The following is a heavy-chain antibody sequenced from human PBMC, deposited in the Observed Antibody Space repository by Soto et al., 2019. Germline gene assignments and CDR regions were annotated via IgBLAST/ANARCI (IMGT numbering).Heavy chain of an antibody. V-gene: IGHV4-30-2*03. J-gene: IGHJ6*02. Sequence: SETLCLTCAVSGGSISGGGYSWSWIRQPPGKGLEWIGCIYYSGSTYYNPSLKSRVTISVDTSKNQFSLKLSSVTAADTAVYYCVRENYYYGMDVWGQGTTVTVS. CDR1: GGSISGGGYS. CDR2: IYYSGST. CDR3: VRENYYYGMDV.